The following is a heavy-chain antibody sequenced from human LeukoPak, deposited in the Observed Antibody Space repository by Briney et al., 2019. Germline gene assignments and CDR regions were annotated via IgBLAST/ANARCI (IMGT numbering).Heavy chain of an antibody. CDR3: AKDEALHYYDRRDIDY. V-gene: IGHV3-23*01. J-gene: IGHJ4*02. CDR1: GFTFSSYA. CDR2: ISGSGGRT. D-gene: IGHD3-22*01. Sequence: GGSLRLSCAASGFTFSSYAMSWVRQAPGKGLEWVSAISGSGGRTYYADSVKGRFTISRDNSKNTPYLQMISLRDEDMAVYYCAKDEALHYYDRRDIDYWGQGTLVSVSS.